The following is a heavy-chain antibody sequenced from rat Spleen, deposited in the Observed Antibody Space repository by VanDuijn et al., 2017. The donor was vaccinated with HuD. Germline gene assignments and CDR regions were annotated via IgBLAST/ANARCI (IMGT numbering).Heavy chain of an antibody. J-gene: IGHJ3*01. CDR1: GFTFNKYW. D-gene: IGHD1-2*01. V-gene: IGHV5S14*01. CDR3: ARLGITLGAGHWFAY. Sequence: EVQLVESGGGLVQPGRSLKLSCVASGFTFNKYWMTWVRQTLTKGLEWVAFINIGGGDTFYRDSVKGRFTISRDNAKNTQYLQMDSLRSEDTATYYCARLGITLGAGHWFAYWGQGTLVTVSS. CDR2: INIGGGDT.